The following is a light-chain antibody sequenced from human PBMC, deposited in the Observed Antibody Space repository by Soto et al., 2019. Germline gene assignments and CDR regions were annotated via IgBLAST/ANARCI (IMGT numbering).Light chain of an antibody. V-gene: IGLV1-47*01. CDR3: AAWDVRLSSVA. CDR1: GSNIGSNY. CDR2: RNN. J-gene: IGLJ2*01. Sequence: QSALTQPPSASGTPGQRVTLSCSGSGSNIGSNYVYWYQQLPGTAPKLLIYRNNQRPSGVPDRFSGSKSATSASLAISGLRSEDEAGYYCAAWDVRLSSVAFGGGTQLTVL.